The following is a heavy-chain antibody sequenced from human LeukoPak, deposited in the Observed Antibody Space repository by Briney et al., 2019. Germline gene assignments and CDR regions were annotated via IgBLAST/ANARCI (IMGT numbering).Heavy chain of an antibody. D-gene: IGHD1-26*01. CDR3: ARGGSYLSAFDL. J-gene: IGHJ3*01. CDR2: IRYDGSNK. CDR1: GFTFSSYV. V-gene: IGHV3-30*02. Sequence: GGSLRLSCAASGFTFSSYVMSWVRRAPGKGLEWVAFIRYDGSNKYYADSVKGRFTISRDNSKNTLYLQMNGLRAEDTAVYYRARGGSYLSAFDLWGQGTMVTVSS.